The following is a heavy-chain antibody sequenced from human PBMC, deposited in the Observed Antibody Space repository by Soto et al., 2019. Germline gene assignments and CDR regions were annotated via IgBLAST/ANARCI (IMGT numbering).Heavy chain of an antibody. CDR1: GFTFSSYW. Sequence: EVQLVESGGDLVQPGGSLRLSCAASGFTFSSYWMSWVRQAPGKGLEWVANIKQDGSEKYYVDSMKGRFTISRDNAKNSLYLHMNSLRVEDTAVYYCARDSSDGIDYWGQGSLVTVSS. CDR2: IKQDGSEK. J-gene: IGHJ4*02. V-gene: IGHV3-7*01. CDR3: ARDSSDGIDY.